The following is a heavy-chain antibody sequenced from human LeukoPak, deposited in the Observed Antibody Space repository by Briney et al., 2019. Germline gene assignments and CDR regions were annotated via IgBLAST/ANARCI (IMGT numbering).Heavy chain of an antibody. Sequence: SETLSLTCAVSGGSINIGGYSWHWIRQPPGKGLEWIGYIYLSGSAFYNPSLKSRVTMSVDRSKNQFSLRLSSVTAADTAVYYCATYYYDSDYFDYWGQGTLVTVSS. CDR3: ATYYYDSDYFDY. CDR2: IYLSGSA. V-gene: IGHV4-30-2*01. D-gene: IGHD3-22*01. CDR1: GGSINIGGYS. J-gene: IGHJ4*02.